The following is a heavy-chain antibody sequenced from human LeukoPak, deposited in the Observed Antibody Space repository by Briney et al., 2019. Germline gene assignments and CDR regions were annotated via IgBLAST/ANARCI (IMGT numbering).Heavy chain of an antibody. V-gene: IGHV1-69*13. D-gene: IGHD6-13*01. J-gene: IGHJ4*02. Sequence: SVKVSCKASGGTFSSYAISWVRQAPGQGLEWMGGIIPVFGTSNYAQKFQGRVTITADESTRTAYMELSSLRSEDTAVYYCAKDRGSSWPNNYFDYWGQGTLVTVSS. CDR1: GGTFSSYA. CDR2: IIPVFGTS. CDR3: AKDRGSSWPNNYFDY.